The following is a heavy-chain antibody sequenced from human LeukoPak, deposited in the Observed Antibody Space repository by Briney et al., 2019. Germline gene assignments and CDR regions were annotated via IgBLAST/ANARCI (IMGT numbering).Heavy chain of an antibody. V-gene: IGHV3-30-3*01. Sequence: GGSLRLSCAASGFTFSSYAMHWVRQAPGKGLEWVAVISYDGSNKYYADSVKGRFTISRDNSKNTLYLQMNSLRAEDTAVYYCAREGSVAARPDYYYYMDVWGKGTTVTVSS. CDR1: GFTFSSYA. J-gene: IGHJ6*03. CDR2: ISYDGSNK. D-gene: IGHD6-6*01. CDR3: AREGSVAARPDYYYYMDV.